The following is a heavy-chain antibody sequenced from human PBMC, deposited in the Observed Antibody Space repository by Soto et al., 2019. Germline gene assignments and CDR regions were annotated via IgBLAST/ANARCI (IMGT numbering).Heavy chain of an antibody. CDR2: IYHSGST. Sequence: QLQLQESGSGLVKPSQTLSLTCAVSGGALSSVGYSWSWLRQPPGKGLEWLGYIYHSGSTYYNPSLKSRVTISVDRSKNQFSLQLSSVTAADTAVYYCARVPGLWGRGTLVTVSS. CDR1: GGALSSVGYS. V-gene: IGHV4-30-2*01. CDR3: ARVPGL. J-gene: IGHJ2*01.